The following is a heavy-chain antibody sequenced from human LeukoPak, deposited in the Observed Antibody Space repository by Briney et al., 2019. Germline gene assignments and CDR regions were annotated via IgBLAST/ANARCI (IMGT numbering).Heavy chain of an antibody. CDR3: AKGGYRPADFDY. CDR1: GFTFSSYA. Sequence: GGSLRLSFAASGFTFSSYAMSWVRQAPGKGLEWVSAISGSGGSTYYADSVKGRLTISRDNSRNTLYLQMNSLRAEDTAVYYCAKGGYRPADFDYWGQGTLVTVSS. V-gene: IGHV3-23*01. J-gene: IGHJ4*02. D-gene: IGHD2-2*01. CDR2: ISGSGGST.